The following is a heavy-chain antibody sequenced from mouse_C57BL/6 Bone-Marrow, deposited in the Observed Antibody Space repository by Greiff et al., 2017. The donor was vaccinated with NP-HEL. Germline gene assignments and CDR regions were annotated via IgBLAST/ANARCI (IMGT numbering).Heavy chain of an antibody. Sequence: QVQLQQPGAELVMPGASVKLSCKASGYTFTSYWMHWVKQRPGQGLEWIGEIDPSDSYTNYNQKFKGKSTLTVDKSSSTAYMQLSSLTSEDAAVYYCARGDYGKCDDWGQGTTLTVSS. D-gene: IGHD2-1*01. CDR2: IDPSDSYT. CDR3: ARGDYGKCDD. J-gene: IGHJ2*01. CDR1: GYTFTSYW. V-gene: IGHV1-69*01.